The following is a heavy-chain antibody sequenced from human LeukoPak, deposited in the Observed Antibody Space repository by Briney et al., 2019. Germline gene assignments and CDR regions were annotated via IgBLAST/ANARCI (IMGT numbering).Heavy chain of an antibody. CDR1: GFTFSSYG. J-gene: IGHJ4*02. Sequence: GGALRLSCAASGFTFSSYGMHWVRQAPGKGLEWVAVIWYGGSNKYYADSVKGRFTISRDNSKNTLYLQMNSLRAEDTAVYYCARDALVAYDFWSGMTNYFDYWGQGTLVTVSS. V-gene: IGHV3-33*08. CDR3: ARDALVAYDFWSGMTNYFDY. D-gene: IGHD3-3*01. CDR2: IWYGGSNK.